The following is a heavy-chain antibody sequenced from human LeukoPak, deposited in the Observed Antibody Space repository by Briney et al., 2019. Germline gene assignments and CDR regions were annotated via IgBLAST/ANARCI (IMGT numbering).Heavy chain of an antibody. Sequence: PGGSLRLSCAASGFTFSSYGMHWVRQAPGKGLEWVAFIRYDGSNKYYADSVKGRFTISRDNSKNTLYLQMNSLRAEDTAVYYCAKEGIVVVPAAMDFDYWGQGTLVTVSS. CDR1: GFTFSSYG. J-gene: IGHJ4*02. CDR2: IRYDGSNK. V-gene: IGHV3-30*02. CDR3: AKEGIVVVPAAMDFDY. D-gene: IGHD2-2*01.